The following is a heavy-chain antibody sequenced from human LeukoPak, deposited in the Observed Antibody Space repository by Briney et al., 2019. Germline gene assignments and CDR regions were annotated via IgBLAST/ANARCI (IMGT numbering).Heavy chain of an antibody. CDR2: ITSSSRTI. J-gene: IGHJ4*02. Sequence: GGYLRLSCVASGFTFSSSEMNWVRQAPGKGLEWISYITSSSRTIWYADSVKGRSTISRDNAKNSLYLQMNGLRDDDTAVYYCARIPHPSPVGYWGQGTLVTVSS. D-gene: IGHD4-23*01. CDR1: GFTFSSSE. CDR3: ARIPHPSPVGY. V-gene: IGHV3-48*03.